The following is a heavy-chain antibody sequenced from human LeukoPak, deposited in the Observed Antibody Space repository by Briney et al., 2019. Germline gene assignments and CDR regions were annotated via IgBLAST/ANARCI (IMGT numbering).Heavy chain of an antibody. CDR3: ARDLRYFDWLLLGEDHDAFDI. J-gene: IGHJ3*02. CDR2: IYYSGST. Sequence: TSQTLSLTCTVSRGAISSGDYYWSWIRQPPGKGLEWIGYIYYSGSTYYNPSLKSRVTISVDTSKNQFSLKLSSATAADTAVYYCARDLRYFDWLLLGEDHDAFDIWGQGTMVTVSS. CDR1: RGAISSGDYY. V-gene: IGHV4-30-4*01. D-gene: IGHD3-9*01.